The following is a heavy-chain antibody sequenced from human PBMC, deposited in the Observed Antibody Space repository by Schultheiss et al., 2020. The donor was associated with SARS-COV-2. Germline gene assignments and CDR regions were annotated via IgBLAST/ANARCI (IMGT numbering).Heavy chain of an antibody. CDR3: ARMGYYYYAMDV. Sequence: GESLKISCKASGYTFTGYYMHWVRQAPGQGLEWMGRIHPNSGGTNYAQKFQGRVTMTTDTSTNTAYMDLRSLRSDDTAVYYCARMGYYYYAMDVWGQGTTVTVSS. CDR2: IHPNSGGT. CDR1: GYTFTGYY. J-gene: IGHJ6*02. V-gene: IGHV1-2*06.